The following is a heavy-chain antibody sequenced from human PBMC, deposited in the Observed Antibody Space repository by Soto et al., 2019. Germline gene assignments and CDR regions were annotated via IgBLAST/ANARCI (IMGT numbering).Heavy chain of an antibody. D-gene: IGHD3-10*01. Sequence: EVQLLESGGGLVQPGGSLRLSCAASGFTFSNNAMSWVRQAPGKGLEWVSLIGDSGGIPYYPESVKGRFTISRDTSRNTLYLQMNSLRVEDTAVYYCAKVISTGIHRGYLDYWGQGTLVAVSS. CDR2: IGDSGGIP. V-gene: IGHV3-23*01. CDR1: GFTFSNNA. J-gene: IGHJ4*02. CDR3: AKVISTGIHRGYLDY.